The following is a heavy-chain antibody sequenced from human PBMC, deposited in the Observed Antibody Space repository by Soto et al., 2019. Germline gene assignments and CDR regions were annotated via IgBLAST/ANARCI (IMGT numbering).Heavy chain of an antibody. CDR3: ATYIAVAINY. CDR2: IRNSGDST. CDR1: GFTFHSYA. Sequence: GGSLRLSCVASGFTFHSYAMIWVRQAPGKGLEWVSGIRNSGDSTSYGDSVKGRFTISRDNSKNMLYLQMNSLRAEDTATYYCATYIAVAINYWGQGAQVTAPQ. V-gene: IGHV3-23*01. J-gene: IGHJ4*02. D-gene: IGHD6-19*01.